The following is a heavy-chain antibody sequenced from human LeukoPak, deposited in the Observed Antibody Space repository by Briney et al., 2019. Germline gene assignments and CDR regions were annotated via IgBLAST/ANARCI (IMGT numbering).Heavy chain of an antibody. D-gene: IGHD4-17*01. CDR2: IWYDGSNK. Sequence: PGRSLRLSCVTSGFTFSSYGMHWVRQAPGKGLEWVAVIWYDGSNKYYADSVKGRFTISRDNSKNTLYLQMNSLRAEDTAVYYCARATVTTLVPLDYWGQGTLVTVSS. V-gene: IGHV3-33*01. CDR1: GFTFSSYG. J-gene: IGHJ4*02. CDR3: ARATVTTLVPLDY.